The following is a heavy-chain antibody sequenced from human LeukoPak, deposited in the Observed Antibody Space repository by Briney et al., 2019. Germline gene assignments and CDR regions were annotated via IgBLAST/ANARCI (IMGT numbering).Heavy chain of an antibody. D-gene: IGHD3-10*01. J-gene: IGHJ4*02. CDR3: VRSPIGASAY. V-gene: IGHV1-2*02. CDR2: ISPSNGDT. Sequence: ASVKVSCKPSGYSFTDSYIHWVRQAPGVGLQWMGWISPSNGDTKYAEDFQDRVTMTRDTSISTAYMELTGLTPDDTAVYYCVRSPIGASAYWGRGTLVTVSS. CDR1: GYSFTDSY.